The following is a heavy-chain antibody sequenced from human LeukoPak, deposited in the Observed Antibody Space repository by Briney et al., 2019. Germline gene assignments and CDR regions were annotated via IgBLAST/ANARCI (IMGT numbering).Heavy chain of an antibody. CDR3: ARVHPERESYGMDV. V-gene: IGHV3-33*01. Sequence: PGRSLRLSCAASGFTFSSYGMHWVRQAPGKGLEWVAVIWYDGSNKYYADSVKGRFTIPRDNSKNTLYLQMNSLRAEDTAVYYCARVHPERESYGMDVWGKGTTVTVSS. CDR2: IWYDGSNK. D-gene: IGHD6-25*01. J-gene: IGHJ6*04. CDR1: GFTFSSYG.